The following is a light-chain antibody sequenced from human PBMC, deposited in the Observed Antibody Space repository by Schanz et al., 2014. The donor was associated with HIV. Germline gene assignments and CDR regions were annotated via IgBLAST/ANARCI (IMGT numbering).Light chain of an antibody. V-gene: IGKV3-20*01. J-gene: IGKJ4*01. Sequence: EIVLTQSPATLSVYPGERVTLSCRTTQIISTSLAWYQQRPGQPPRLLLYGASSRATGIPDRFSGSGSGTDFTLTISSLEPEDFAVYYCQYFGNSGGTFGGGTKVEIK. CDR2: GAS. CDR1: QIISTS. CDR3: QYFGNSGGT.